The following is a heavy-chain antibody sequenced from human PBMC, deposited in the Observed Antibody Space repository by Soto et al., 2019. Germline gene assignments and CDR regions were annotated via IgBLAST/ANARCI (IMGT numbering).Heavy chain of an antibody. CDR2: IIPIFGTA. CDR3: AREVVAAASSNWFDP. CDR1: GGTFSSYA. Sequence: SVKVSFKASGGTFSSYAISWVRQAPGQGLEWMGGIIPIFGTANYAQKFQGRVTITADESTSTAYMELSSLRSEDTAVYYCAREVVAAASSNWFDPWGQGTLVTVSS. V-gene: IGHV1-69*13. J-gene: IGHJ5*02. D-gene: IGHD6-13*01.